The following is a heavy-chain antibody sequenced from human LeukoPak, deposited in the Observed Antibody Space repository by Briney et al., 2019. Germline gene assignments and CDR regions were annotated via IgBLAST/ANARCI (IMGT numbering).Heavy chain of an antibody. D-gene: IGHD1-7*01. Sequence: GGSLRLSCAASGFTFNSHWMNWVRQAPGKGLEWVANIKQDGSEKYYVNSVKGRFTISRDNARNSLYLQMNSLRVEDTAIYYCAREDDWNYEDYWGQGTLVTVSS. CDR3: AREDDWNYEDY. CDR2: IKQDGSEK. J-gene: IGHJ4*02. CDR1: GFTFNSHW. V-gene: IGHV3-7*01.